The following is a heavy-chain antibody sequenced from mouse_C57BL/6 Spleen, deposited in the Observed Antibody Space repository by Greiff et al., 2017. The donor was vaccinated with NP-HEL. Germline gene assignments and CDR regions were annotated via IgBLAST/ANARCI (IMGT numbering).Heavy chain of an antibody. V-gene: IGHV1-82*01. CDR1: GYAFSSSW. CDR2: IYPGDGDT. CDR3: AKGTTGYFDV. Sequence: VQLQQSGPELVKPGASVKISCKASGYAFSSSWMNWVKQRPGKGLEWIGRIYPGDGDTNYNGKFKGKATLTADKSSSTAYMQLSSLTSEDSAVYFCAKGTTGYFDVWGTRTTVTVSS. J-gene: IGHJ1*03. D-gene: IGHD1-1*01.